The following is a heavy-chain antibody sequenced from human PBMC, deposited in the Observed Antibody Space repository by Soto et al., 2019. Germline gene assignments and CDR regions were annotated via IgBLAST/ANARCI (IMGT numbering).Heavy chain of an antibody. CDR3: ARDLRDGYKSNWFDP. J-gene: IGHJ5*02. Sequence: QVQLVQSGAEVKKPGSSVEVSCKASGGTFSSYTISWVRQAPGQGLEWMGRIIPILGIANYAQKFQGRVTITADKSTSTAYMELSSLRSEDTAVYYCARDLRDGYKSNWFDPWGQGTLVTVSS. CDR2: IIPILGIA. D-gene: IGHD5-12*01. CDR1: GGTFSSYT. V-gene: IGHV1-69*08.